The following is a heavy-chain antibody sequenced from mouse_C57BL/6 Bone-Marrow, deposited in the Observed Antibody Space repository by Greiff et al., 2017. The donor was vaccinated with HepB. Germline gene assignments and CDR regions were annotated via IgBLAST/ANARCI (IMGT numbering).Heavy chain of an antibody. CDR3: ARLRAYVAY. J-gene: IGHJ3*01. CDR1: GYTFTSYT. Sequence: QVQLQQSGAELARPGASVKMSCKASGYTFTSYTMHWEKQRPGQGLEWIGYINPSSGYTKYNQKFKDKATLTADKSSSTAYMQLSSLTSEDSAVYYCARLRAYVAYWGQGTLVTVSA. D-gene: IGHD1-1*01. CDR2: INPSSGYT. V-gene: IGHV1-4*01.